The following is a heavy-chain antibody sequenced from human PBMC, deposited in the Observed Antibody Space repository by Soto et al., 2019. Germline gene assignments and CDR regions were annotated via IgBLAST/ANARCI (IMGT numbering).Heavy chain of an antibody. Sequence: PGGSLRLSCAASGFTFSSYAMHWVRQAPGKGLEWVAVISYDGSNKYYADSVKGRFTISRDNSKNTLYLQMNSLRAEDTAVYYCASRYCRGGSCYSEAFDIWGQGTMVTVSS. J-gene: IGHJ3*02. V-gene: IGHV3-30-3*01. CDR3: ASRYCRGGSCYSEAFDI. D-gene: IGHD2-15*01. CDR2: ISYDGSNK. CDR1: GFTFSSYA.